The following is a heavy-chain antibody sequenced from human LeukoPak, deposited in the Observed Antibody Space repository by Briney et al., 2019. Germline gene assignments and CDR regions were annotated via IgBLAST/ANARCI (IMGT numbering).Heavy chain of an antibody. CDR3: ARDRPHGGSGYFFDY. J-gene: IGHJ4*02. CDR1: GGSISSYY. Sequence: SETLSLTCTVSGGSISSYYWSWIRQPAGKGLEWIGRIYTSVSTNYNPSLKSQVTMSVVTSKNQFSLKLSSVTAADTAVYYCARDRPHGGSGYFFDYWGQGTLVTVSS. V-gene: IGHV4-4*07. CDR2: IYTSVST. D-gene: IGHD3-22*01.